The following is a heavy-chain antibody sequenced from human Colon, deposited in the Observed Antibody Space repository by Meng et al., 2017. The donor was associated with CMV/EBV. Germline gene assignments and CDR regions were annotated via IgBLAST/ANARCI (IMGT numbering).Heavy chain of an antibody. CDR1: GYTFTDDA. V-gene: IGHV7-4-1*02. J-gene: IGHJ4*02. CDR3: ARGGGEIYYGSGTCDY. CDR2: INTETGNP. Sequence: GYTFTDDALNWVRQAPGQGLEWMGWINTETGNPTYAQGFTGRFVFSLDTSVSTAYLQISSLKAEDTAVYYCARGGGEIYYGSGTCDYWGQGALVTVSS. D-gene: IGHD3-10*01.